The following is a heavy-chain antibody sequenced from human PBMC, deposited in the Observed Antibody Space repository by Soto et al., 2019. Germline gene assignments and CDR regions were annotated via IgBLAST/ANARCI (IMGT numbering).Heavy chain of an antibody. CDR1: GGSISSNS. J-gene: IGHJ6*02. CDR3: ARGPSYRDGVTYYYGMDV. Sequence: SETLSLTCTVSGGSISSNSWRWVRQPHGQGLECIGCIKTSGSTTYTPSIRSRVTMSVDTSKNQFYLNLSSLTAANTAVYSCARGPSYRDGVTYYYGMDVWGQGTTVTVSS. D-gene: IGHD2-8*01. V-gene: IGHV4-4*07. CDR2: IKTSGST.